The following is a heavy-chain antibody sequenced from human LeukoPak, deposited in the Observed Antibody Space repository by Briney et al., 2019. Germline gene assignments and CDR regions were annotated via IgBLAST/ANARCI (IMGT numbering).Heavy chain of an antibody. CDR3: ARLGRVVAGRVPDY. D-gene: IGHD6-19*01. J-gene: IGHJ4*02. Sequence: PSETLSLTCTVSGASISSGSSYWGWIRQPPGKGLEWIGGGSYSGSTFYNPSLKSRVTISVDTSKNQFSLNLSSVTAADTAVYYCARLGRVVAGRVPDYWGQGTLVTVSS. V-gene: IGHV4-39*07. CDR1: GASISSGSSY. CDR2: GSYSGST.